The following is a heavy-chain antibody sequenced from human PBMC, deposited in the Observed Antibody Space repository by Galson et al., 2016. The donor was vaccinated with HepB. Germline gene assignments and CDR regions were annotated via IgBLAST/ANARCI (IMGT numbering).Heavy chain of an antibody. Sequence: SVKVSCKASGGTFSSYAINWVRQAPGHGLEWLGGIIPIFATANYAQKFQDRVTITADESTSTAYMELSSLRSEDTAVYYCARGNGDGYNWNDYYYYGMDVWGQGTTVTVSS. CDR3: ARGNGDGYNWNDYYYYGMDV. D-gene: IGHD5-24*01. J-gene: IGHJ6*02. CDR1: GGTFSSYA. CDR2: IIPIFATA. V-gene: IGHV1-69*13.